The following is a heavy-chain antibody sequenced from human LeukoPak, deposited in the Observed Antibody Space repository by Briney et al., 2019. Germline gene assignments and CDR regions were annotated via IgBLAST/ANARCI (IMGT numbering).Heavy chain of an antibody. D-gene: IGHD6-13*01. CDR1: GGSIISSSYY. CDR3: ARTHSSSWYGRGNY. Sequence: SETLTLTCTVSGGSIISSSYYWGWIRQPPGKGLEWIGSIYYSGSTYYNPSLKSRVTISVDTSKNQFSLKLSSVTAADTAVYYRARTHSSSWYGRGNYWGQGTLVTASS. CDR2: IYYSGST. J-gene: IGHJ4*02. V-gene: IGHV4-39*01.